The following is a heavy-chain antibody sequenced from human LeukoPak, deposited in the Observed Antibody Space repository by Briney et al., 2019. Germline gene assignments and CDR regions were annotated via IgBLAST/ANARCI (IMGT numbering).Heavy chain of an antibody. J-gene: IGHJ3*02. V-gene: IGHV5-51*01. Sequence: GESLKISCKGSGYSFTSYWIGWVSQLPGKGRVWMRIIYPGDSDTRYNPSFQGQVTISADKSISTSSLQWSSLKASDTAMYYCARLGYCGGDCYSDAFDIWGQGTMVTVSS. CDR3: ARLGYCGGDCYSDAFDI. CDR2: IYPGDSDT. D-gene: IGHD2-21*02. CDR1: GYSFTSYW.